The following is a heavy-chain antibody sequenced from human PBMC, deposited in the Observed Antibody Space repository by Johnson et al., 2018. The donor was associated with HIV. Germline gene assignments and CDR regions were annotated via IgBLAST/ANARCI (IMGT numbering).Heavy chain of an antibody. CDR3: AKDTGSNSGNDAFDI. CDR2: ISYDGTNK. J-gene: IGHJ3*02. V-gene: IGHV3-30*18. Sequence: QMLLVESGGGGVQPGRSLRLSCAASGFTFSDYGMHWVRQAPGKGLEWVADISYDGTNKYYVDSVKGRFTISRDNSKNTLYLQMNGLRTADTAVYYCAKDTGSNSGNDAFDIWGQGTLVTVSS. D-gene: IGHD2-2*01. CDR1: GFTFSDYG.